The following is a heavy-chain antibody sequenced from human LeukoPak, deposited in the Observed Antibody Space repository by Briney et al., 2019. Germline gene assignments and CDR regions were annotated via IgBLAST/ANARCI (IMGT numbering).Heavy chain of an antibody. CDR1: GGSISSSSWS. Sequence: SETLSLTCTVSGGSISSSSWSWGRLPPPQGMGWNGIGSIYYNGSTYYNPSLKSRVTISVDTSKNQFSLKLSSVTAADTAVYYCARPGIAAAAPFDYWGQGTLVTVSS. CDR2: IYYNGST. J-gene: IGHJ4*02. CDR3: ARPGIAAAAPFDY. V-gene: IGHV4-39*01. D-gene: IGHD6-13*01.